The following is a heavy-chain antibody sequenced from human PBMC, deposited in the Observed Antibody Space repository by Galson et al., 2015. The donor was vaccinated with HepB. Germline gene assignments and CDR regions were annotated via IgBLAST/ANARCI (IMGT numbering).Heavy chain of an antibody. J-gene: IGHJ6*02. Sequence: SVKVSCKASGHTFTSYDINWVRQATGQGLEWMGWMNPNSGNTGYAQKFQGRVTMTRNTSISTAYMELSSLRSEDTAVYYCASMVRGFWTNYYYGMDVWGQGTTVTVSS. V-gene: IGHV1-8*01. CDR1: GHTFTSYD. CDR3: ASMVRGFWTNYYYGMDV. CDR2: MNPNSGNT. D-gene: IGHD3-10*01.